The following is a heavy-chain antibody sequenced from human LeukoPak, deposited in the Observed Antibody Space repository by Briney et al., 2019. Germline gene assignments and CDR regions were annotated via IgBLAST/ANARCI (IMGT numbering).Heavy chain of an antibody. D-gene: IGHD2/OR15-2a*01. J-gene: IGHJ3*01. CDR2: IYYSGST. Sequence: PSETLSLTCTVPRGSSSSGGYYWSWIRQHPGKGLEWIGYIYYSGSTYYNPSLKSRVTMSLDTLKDQFSLKLSYVTAAYLCVYAQATCICNSVQRGFDLWGQGTMVTVSS. CDR1: RGSSSSGGYY. V-gene: IGHV4-31*03. CDR3: ATCICNSVQRGFDL.